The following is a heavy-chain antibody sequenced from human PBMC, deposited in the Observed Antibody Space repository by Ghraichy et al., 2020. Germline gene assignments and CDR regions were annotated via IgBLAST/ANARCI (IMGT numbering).Heavy chain of an antibody. J-gene: IGHJ4*02. V-gene: IGHV1-18*01. CDR1: GYTFTNIG. Sequence: ASVKVSCKASGYTFTNIGISWVRQAPGQGLEWLGWISTYYGHTNYAPKFQGRLTVTTDTSTSTVYMELRGLRSDDTAVYCCAREPDLHFDYWGQGTLVTVSS. CDR2: ISTYYGHT. D-gene: IGHD1-14*01. CDR3: AREPDLHFDY.